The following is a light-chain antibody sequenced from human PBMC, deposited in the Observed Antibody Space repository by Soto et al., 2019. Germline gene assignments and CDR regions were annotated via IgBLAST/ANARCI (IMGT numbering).Light chain of an antibody. CDR2: GAF. V-gene: IGKV3-15*01. J-gene: IGKJ1*01. CDR3: QQYNDWPLT. CDR1: QSASSN. Sequence: RVMTETPVTLAGCPREKTNLSCRASQSASSNLAWYQQKPGQAPSLLIYGAFTRATGIPARFSGTGSGTEFTLTISSLQSEDFALYYCQQYNDWPLTFGQGTKVDIK.